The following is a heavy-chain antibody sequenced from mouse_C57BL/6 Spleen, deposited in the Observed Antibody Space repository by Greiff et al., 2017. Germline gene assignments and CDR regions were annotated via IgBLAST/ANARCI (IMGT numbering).Heavy chain of an antibody. V-gene: IGHV1-26*01. J-gene: IGHJ1*03. CDR3: ASERYYGRSPYWYIDV. D-gene: IGHD1-1*01. Sequence: EVKLQQSGPELVKPGASVKISCKASGYTFTDYYMNWVKQSHGKSLEWIGDINPNNGGTSYNQKFKGKATLTVDKSSSTAYMELRSLTSEDSAVYYCASERYYGRSPYWYIDVWGTGTTVTVSS. CDR1: GYTFTDYY. CDR2: INPNNGGT.